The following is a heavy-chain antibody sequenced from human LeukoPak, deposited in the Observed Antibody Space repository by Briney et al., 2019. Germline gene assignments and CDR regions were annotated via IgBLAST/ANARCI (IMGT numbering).Heavy chain of an antibody. J-gene: IGHJ4*02. V-gene: IGHV3-30*04. Sequence: PGGSLRLSCAASGFTFSSYAMHWVRQAPGKGLEWVAVISYDGSNKYYADSMKGRFTISRDNSKNTLYLQMNSLRAEDTAVYYCARAQYYYGSGSYLRLFDYWGQGTLVTVSS. CDR1: GFTFSSYA. CDR3: ARAQYYYGSGSYLRLFDY. CDR2: ISYDGSNK. D-gene: IGHD3-10*01.